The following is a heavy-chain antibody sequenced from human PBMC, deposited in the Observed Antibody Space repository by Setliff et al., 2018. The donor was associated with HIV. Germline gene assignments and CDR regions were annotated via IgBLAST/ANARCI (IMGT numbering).Heavy chain of an antibody. CDR2: IKSEIDGGTT. V-gene: IGHV3-15*01. J-gene: IGHJ4*02. CDR3: TTDNYINSEFAY. CDR1: GFTFTNAW. D-gene: IGHD4-4*01. Sequence: PGGSLRLSCAASGFTFTNAWMSWVRQAPGKGLEWVARIKSEIDGGTTAYTAPVKGRFSISRDDSKHTLYLMMNRLKTEDTAVYYCTTDNYINSEFAYWGQGTLVTVSS.